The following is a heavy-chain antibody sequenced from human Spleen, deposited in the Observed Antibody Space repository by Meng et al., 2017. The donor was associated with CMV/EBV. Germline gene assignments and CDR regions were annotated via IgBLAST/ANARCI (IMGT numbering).Heavy chain of an antibody. D-gene: IGHD2-2*01. CDR1: KYTFIGYY. J-gene: IGHJ3*02. V-gene: IGHV1-2*02. CDR2: LNPNSGGT. CDR3: ARAGGCNVTSCEDAFDI. Sequence: ASVKVSCKASKYTFIGYYLHWVRQAPGQGLEWMGWLNPNSGGTGYAQKFQGRVTMTRDTSISTAYMELSRLRSDDTAVYYCARAGGCNVTSCEDAFDIWGQGTMVTVSS.